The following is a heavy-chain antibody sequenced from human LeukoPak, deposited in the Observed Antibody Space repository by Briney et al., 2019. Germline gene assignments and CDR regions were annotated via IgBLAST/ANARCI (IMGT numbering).Heavy chain of an antibody. CDR1: RGSFSGLH. V-gene: IGHV4-34*01. D-gene: IGHD3-22*01. CDR2: INHSGST. J-gene: IGHJ4*02. CDR3: ARVATYYYDSSGTSFDY. Sequence: SGALSLTLAVYRGSFSGLHWGWIRQPPGKGVGWIGEINHSGSTNYNPSLKSRVTISVDTSKNQFSLKLSSVTAADTAVYYCARVATYYYDSSGTSFDYWGQGTLVTVSS.